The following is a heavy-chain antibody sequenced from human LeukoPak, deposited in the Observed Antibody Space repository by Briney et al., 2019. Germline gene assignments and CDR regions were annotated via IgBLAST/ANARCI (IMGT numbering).Heavy chain of an antibody. Sequence: SETLSLTCTVSDGSISSSSYYWGWIRQPPGKGLEWIGEINHSGSTNYNPSLKSRVTISVDTSKNQFSLKLSSVTAADTAVYYCARARSRLLPFDYWGQGTLVTVSS. J-gene: IGHJ4*02. V-gene: IGHV4-39*07. CDR2: INHSGST. CDR3: ARARSRLLPFDY. D-gene: IGHD3-22*01. CDR1: DGSISSSSYY.